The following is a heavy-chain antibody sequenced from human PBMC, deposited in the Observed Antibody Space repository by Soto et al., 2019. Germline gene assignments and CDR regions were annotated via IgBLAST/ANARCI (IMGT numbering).Heavy chain of an antibody. CDR2: IYISGDT. V-gene: IGHV4-4*07. Sequence: SETLSLTCSVSGDSISSYYCSWIRHPAVKGLEWIGRIYISGDTNYNPSLKSRGTMSVDTSKNQFALKLSSLTAADTAVYYCAREYIEIVAGPTPYYFDYWGQGTLVTVSS. CDR1: GDSISSYY. D-gene: IGHD6-19*01. J-gene: IGHJ4*02. CDR3: AREYIEIVAGPTPYYFDY.